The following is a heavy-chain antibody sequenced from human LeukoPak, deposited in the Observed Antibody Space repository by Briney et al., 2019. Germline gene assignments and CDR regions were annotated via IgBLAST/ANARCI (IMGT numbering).Heavy chain of an antibody. J-gene: IGHJ4*02. Sequence: SETLSLTCTVSGGSMKTYYWSWIWQPPGKGLEWIGYISYSGGTNYNPSLKSRATISLDMSTSQFSLKLSSVTAADTAIYYCARTYYDGSAYYDYWGQGTLVTVSS. CDR2: ISYSGGT. D-gene: IGHD3-22*01. CDR1: GGSMKTYY. V-gene: IGHV4-59*01. CDR3: ARTYYDGSAYYDY.